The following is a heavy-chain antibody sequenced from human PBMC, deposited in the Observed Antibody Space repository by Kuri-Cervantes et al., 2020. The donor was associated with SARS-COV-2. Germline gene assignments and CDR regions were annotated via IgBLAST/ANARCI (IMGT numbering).Heavy chain of an antibody. CDR3: VTKLFGEHWFDP. V-gene: IGHV4-61*01. CDR2: IFHTGSN. Sequence: SETLSLTCTVSGASMSDPMSHYYWNWIRLTPGKGLEWIGYIFHTGSNSQNPSLKSRVTISLDTSKNQFSLSLNSVTPADTAVYYCVTKLFGEHWFDPWGQGILVTVSS. J-gene: IGHJ5*02. D-gene: IGHD3-10*01. CDR1: GASMSDPMSHYY.